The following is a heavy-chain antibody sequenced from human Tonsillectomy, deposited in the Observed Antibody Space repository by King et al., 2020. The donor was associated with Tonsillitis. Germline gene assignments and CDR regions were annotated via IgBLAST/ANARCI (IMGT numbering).Heavy chain of an antibody. J-gene: IGHJ2*01. D-gene: IGHD3-10*01. V-gene: IGHV3-21*01. CDR3: ARVGTMVRGVSLWYFDL. CDR1: GFTFSSYS. CDR2: INTGSSDM. Sequence: VQLVESGGGLVKPGGSLRLSCAASGFTFSSYSMSWVRQAPGKGLEWVSSINTGSSDMYYGASVKGRFTISRDNAKNSRFLQLNSLRAEATALYYCARVGTMVRGVSLWYFDLWGRGTLVTVSS.